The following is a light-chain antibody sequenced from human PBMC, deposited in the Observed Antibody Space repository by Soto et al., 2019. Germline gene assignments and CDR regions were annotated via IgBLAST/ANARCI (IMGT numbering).Light chain of an antibody. CDR3: QQYNNWPPAWT. CDR2: GAS. V-gene: IGKV3-15*01. Sequence: ELVMTHSPATLSVSPGERATRSCRANQNVIGNLAWYQQKPGQSPRLLIYGASTRATGIPARFSGSGSGTQFTLTISSLQSEDFAVYYCQQYNNWPPAWTFGQGTKVDIK. J-gene: IGKJ1*01. CDR1: QNVIGN.